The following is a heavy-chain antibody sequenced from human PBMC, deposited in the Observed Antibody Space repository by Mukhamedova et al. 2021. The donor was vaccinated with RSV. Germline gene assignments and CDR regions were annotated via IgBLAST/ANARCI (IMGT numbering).Heavy chain of an antibody. D-gene: IGHD2-8*02. V-gene: IGHV3-23*01. J-gene: IGHJ4*02. Sequence: VRQAPGKGLEWVSAISGSGGSTYYADSVKGRFTISRDNSKNTLYLQMDSLRAEDTAVYYCAQYLVPFDYWGQGTLVTVPS. CDR3: AQYLVPFDY. CDR2: ISGSGGST.